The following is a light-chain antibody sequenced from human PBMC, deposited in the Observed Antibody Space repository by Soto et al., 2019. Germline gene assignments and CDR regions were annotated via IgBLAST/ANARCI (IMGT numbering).Light chain of an antibody. CDR1: QSVSSSY. Sequence: EIVLTQSPGTLSLSPGERATLSCRASQSVSSSYLACYQQKPGQAPRLLIYGASSRATGIPDRFSGSGSGTDFTLTISRLEPEDFAVYYCQQYGNSPPTFGQGTKVDI. CDR2: GAS. CDR3: QQYGNSPPT. J-gene: IGKJ1*01. V-gene: IGKV3-20*01.